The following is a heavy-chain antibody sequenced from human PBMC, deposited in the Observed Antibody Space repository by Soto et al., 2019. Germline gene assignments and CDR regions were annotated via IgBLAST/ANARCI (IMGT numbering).Heavy chain of an antibody. CDR1: GFTFNNYG. Sequence: EVQLLESGGGLVQPGGSLRLSCVASGFTFNNYGMNWVRQAPGKGLEWVSAIRGGSTGSTNYVDSVRGRFTISRDNSENTLYLQMSSLRVEDTAVYYCAKDRDPNNNLDYFDYWGQGTLVTVSS. J-gene: IGHJ4*02. D-gene: IGHD1-20*01. CDR3: AKDRDPNNNLDYFDY. V-gene: IGHV3-23*01. CDR2: IRGGSTGST.